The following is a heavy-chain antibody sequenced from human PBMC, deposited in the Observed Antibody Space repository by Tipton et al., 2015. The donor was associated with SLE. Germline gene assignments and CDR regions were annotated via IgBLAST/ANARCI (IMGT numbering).Heavy chain of an antibody. CDR1: GFTFSTYA. CDR3: ARDLILQQLAS. V-gene: IGHV3-30*04. J-gene: IGHJ4*02. Sequence: SLRLSCAASGFTFSTYAMHWVRQAPGKGLEWVALISYDGSNKYYADSVKGRFTISRDNSKNTVCLQMNSLRGEDTAVYYCARDLILQQLASWGQGPLVPVSS. D-gene: IGHD6-13*01. CDR2: ISYDGSNK.